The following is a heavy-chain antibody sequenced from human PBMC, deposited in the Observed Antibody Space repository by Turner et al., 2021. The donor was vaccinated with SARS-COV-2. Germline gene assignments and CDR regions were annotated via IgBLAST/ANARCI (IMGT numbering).Heavy chain of an antibody. J-gene: IGHJ4*02. V-gene: IGHV3-53*01. D-gene: IGHD2-15*01. CDR1: GFTVSSNY. CDR3: ARDLGGLRFDY. CDR2: IYSGGST. Sequence: EVQLVESGGGLIQHGGSLSLSCAASGFTVSSNYLSWVLQAPGKGLDLVSVIYSGGSTFYAVSLKGRFTISRDNSKNTLYLQMNSLRAEDTAVYYCARDLGGLRFDYWGQGTLVTVSS.